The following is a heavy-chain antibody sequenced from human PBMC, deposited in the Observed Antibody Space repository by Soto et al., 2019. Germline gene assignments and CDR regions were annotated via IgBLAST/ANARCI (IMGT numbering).Heavy chain of an antibody. J-gene: IGHJ6*02. V-gene: IGHV1-69*13. CDR3: AGLRIFGVVITPYYYYGMDV. Sequence: SVKVSCKASGGTFSSYAISWVRQAPGQGLEWMGGIIPIFGTANYAQKFQGRVTITADESTSTAYMELSSLRSEDTAVYYCAGLRIFGVVITPYYYYGMDVWGQGTTVTGSS. D-gene: IGHD3-3*01. CDR1: GGTFSSYA. CDR2: IIPIFGTA.